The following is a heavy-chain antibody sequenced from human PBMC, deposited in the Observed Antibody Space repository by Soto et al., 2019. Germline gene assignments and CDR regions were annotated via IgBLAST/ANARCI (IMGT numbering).Heavy chain of an antibody. D-gene: IGHD1-7*01. J-gene: IGHJ6*02. CDR3: ARVPGHKNSRGDF. V-gene: IGHV1-2*02. CDR2: INPKSGDT. Sequence: QVRLMQSGPEVRRPGASVTVSCKASGYTFTHYFIHWVRRAPGQGLEWMGYINPKSGDTHYSQTFRGRVSMTRDTSTDTANMGMSSLKYDDTAVYCCARVPGHKNSRGDFWGQGTTITVSS. CDR1: GYTFTHYF.